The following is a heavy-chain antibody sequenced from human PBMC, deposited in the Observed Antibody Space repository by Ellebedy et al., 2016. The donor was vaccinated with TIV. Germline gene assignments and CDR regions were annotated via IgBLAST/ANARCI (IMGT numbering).Heavy chain of an antibody. CDR3: ATNRDYKFGF. D-gene: IGHD4-11*01. Sequence: GESLKISCATSGFTFSSYWMHWVRQAPGNGLVWVSRINIDGSTTTYADSMKGRFTISRDNSKNTLYLQMNSLRAEDTAVYYCATNRDYKFGFWGQGTLVTVSS. V-gene: IGHV3-74*01. CDR2: INIDGSTT. CDR1: GFTFSSYW. J-gene: IGHJ4*02.